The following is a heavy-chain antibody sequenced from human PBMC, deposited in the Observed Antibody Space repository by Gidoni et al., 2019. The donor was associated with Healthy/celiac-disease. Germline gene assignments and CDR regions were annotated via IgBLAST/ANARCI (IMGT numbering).Heavy chain of an antibody. CDR1: VGSISSYY. Sequence: QVQLQESGPGLVKPSETLSLTSTVSVGSISSYYWSWIRQPAGKGLEWIGRIYTSGSTNYNPSLKSRVTMSVDTSKNQFSLKLSSVTAADTAVYYCASGITGTTYYYYGMDVWGQGTTVTVSS. D-gene: IGHD1-7*01. CDR2: IYTSGST. J-gene: IGHJ6*02. V-gene: IGHV4-4*07. CDR3: ASGITGTTYYYYGMDV.